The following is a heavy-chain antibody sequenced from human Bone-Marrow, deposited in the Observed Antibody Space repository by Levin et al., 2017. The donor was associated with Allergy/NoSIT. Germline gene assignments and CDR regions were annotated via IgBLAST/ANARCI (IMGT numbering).Heavy chain of an antibody. CDR2: SSHDGTNK. J-gene: IGHJ6*02. V-gene: IGHV3-30*18. CDR3: AKDQRGGDGTDGTCYLAMDV. Sequence: PGESLKISCVASGLTLSSYGMHWVRQAPGKGLEWVAVSSHDGTNKHYADSVKGRFTISRDNSKKTLYLEMTSLRHEDTAVYFCAKDQRGGDGTDGTCYLAMDVWGQGITVTVSS. CDR1: GLTLSSYG. D-gene: IGHD2-8*01.